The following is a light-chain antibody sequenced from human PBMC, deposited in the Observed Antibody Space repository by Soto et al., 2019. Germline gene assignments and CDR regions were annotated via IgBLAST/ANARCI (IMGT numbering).Light chain of an antibody. J-gene: IGKJ4*01. CDR3: QHRNEWPFT. V-gene: IGKV3-11*01. CDR1: QSVYSY. Sequence: EVVLTQSPATLSLSPGERATLSCRASQSVYSYLAWYQQKPGQPPRLLISDVSNRATGIPARFSGSGYGTDFTLTISSLEPEEFAVYYCQHRNEWPFTFGGGTKVEIK. CDR2: DVS.